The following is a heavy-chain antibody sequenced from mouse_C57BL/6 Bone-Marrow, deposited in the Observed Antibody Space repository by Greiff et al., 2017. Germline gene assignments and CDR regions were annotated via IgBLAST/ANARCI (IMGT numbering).Heavy chain of an antibody. V-gene: IGHV1-59*01. CDR2: IDPSDSYT. J-gene: IGHJ2*01. CDR3: ARSVLYYYGSSFFDY. Sequence: QVQLQQPGAELVRPGTSVKLSCKASGYTFTSYWMHWVKQRPGQGLEWIGVIDPSDSYTNYNQKFKGKATLTVDTSSSTAYMQLSSLTSEDSAVYYCARSVLYYYGSSFFDYWGQGTTLTVSS. CDR1: GYTFTSYW. D-gene: IGHD1-1*01.